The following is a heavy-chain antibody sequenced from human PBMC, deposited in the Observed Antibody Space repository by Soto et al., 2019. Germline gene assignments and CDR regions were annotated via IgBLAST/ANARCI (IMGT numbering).Heavy chain of an antibody. CDR1: GGSVSGYY. V-gene: IGHV4-34*01. Sequence: SETLSLTCAVYGGSVSGYYWSWIRQPPGKGLEWIGEINHSGRTNYNPSLKGRVTISVDTSKNQFSLKLSSVTAADTAVYYCARGQPPLAVDGPCFDYWGQGTLVTVSS. CDR2: INHSGRT. CDR3: ARGQPPLAVDGPCFDY. J-gene: IGHJ4*02. D-gene: IGHD6-19*01.